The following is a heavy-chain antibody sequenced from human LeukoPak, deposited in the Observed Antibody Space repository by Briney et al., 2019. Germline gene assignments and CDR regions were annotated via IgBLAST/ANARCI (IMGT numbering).Heavy chain of an antibody. CDR1: GFTFSNYE. Sequence: PGGSLRLSCAASGFTFSNYEMNWVRQAPGKGLEWVSYISRSGSTIYYADSVKGRFTISRDNAKNSVYLQMNGLRAEDTAVYYCANIVITGYWGQGTLVTVSS. CDR3: ANIVITGY. D-gene: IGHD1-14*01. V-gene: IGHV3-48*03. J-gene: IGHJ4*02. CDR2: ISRSGSTI.